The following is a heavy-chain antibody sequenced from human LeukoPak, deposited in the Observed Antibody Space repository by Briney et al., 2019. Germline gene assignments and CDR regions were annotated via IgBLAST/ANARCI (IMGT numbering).Heavy chain of an antibody. V-gene: IGHV1-2*02. J-gene: IGHJ6*03. Sequence: HGASVKVSCKASGYTFTGYYMHWVRQAPGQGLEWMGWINPNSGGTNYVQKFQGRVTMTRDTSISTAYMELSRLRSDDTAVYYCAREVNDYSYYYMDVWGKGTTVTVSS. CDR1: GYTFTGYY. CDR3: AREVNDYSYYYMDV. D-gene: IGHD4-11*01. CDR2: INPNSGGT.